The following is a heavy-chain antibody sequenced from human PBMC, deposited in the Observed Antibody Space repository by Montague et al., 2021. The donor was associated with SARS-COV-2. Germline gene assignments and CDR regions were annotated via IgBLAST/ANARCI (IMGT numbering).Heavy chain of an antibody. Sequence: SETLSLTCTVSGYSIISGYYWGWVRQPPGKGLEWIGSIYHSGSTYYNPSLKSRVTISVDTSKNQFSLKLSSVTAADTAVYYCARDCYDYGSGSYQRWFDPWGQGTLVTVSS. D-gene: IGHD3-10*01. CDR3: ARDCYDYGSGSYQRWFDP. V-gene: IGHV4-38-2*02. CDR2: IYHSGST. CDR1: GYSIISGYY. J-gene: IGHJ5*02.